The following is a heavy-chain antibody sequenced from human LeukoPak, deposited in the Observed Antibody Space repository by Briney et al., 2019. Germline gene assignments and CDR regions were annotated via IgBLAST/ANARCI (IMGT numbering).Heavy chain of an antibody. CDR3: ARPRAGGITSVWGAFDI. J-gene: IGHJ3*02. Sequence: GRSMRLSCAASGFTFSSYAMHWVRQAPGKGLGYVSAISSNGGSTYYANSVKGRFTISRDNSKNTLYLQMGSLRAEDMAVYYCARPRAGGITSVWGAFDIWGQGTMVTVSS. CDR2: ISSNGGST. D-gene: IGHD3-16*01. V-gene: IGHV3-64*01. CDR1: GFTFSSYA.